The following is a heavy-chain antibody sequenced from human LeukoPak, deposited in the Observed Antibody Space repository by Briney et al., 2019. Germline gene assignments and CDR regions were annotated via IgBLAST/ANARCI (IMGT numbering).Heavy chain of an antibody. CDR1: GFTFTSYS. CDR3: ARVARRTGVDY. J-gene: IGHJ4*02. D-gene: IGHD1-14*01. V-gene: IGHV3-23*01. Sequence: GGSLRLSCAASGFTFTSYSMNWVRQAPGKGLEWVSTISGGGGSAYYADSVKGRFTISRDNSKNTLYLQVNSLRAEDTAVYYCARVARRTGVDYWGQGTLVTVSS. CDR2: ISGGGGSA.